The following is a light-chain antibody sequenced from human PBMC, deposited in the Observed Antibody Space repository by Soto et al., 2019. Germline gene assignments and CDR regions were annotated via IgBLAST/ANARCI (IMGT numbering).Light chain of an antibody. Sequence: QSALTQPPSASGSPGQSVTISCTGTSSDVGGYNYVSWYQQHPGKAPKLMIYEVTKRPSGVPDRFSGSKSGTSASLAITELQAEDEADYYCQSYDSSLSGWLFGGGTKLTVL. CDR2: EVT. J-gene: IGLJ3*02. CDR1: SSDVGGYNY. CDR3: QSYDSSLSGWL. V-gene: IGLV2-8*01.